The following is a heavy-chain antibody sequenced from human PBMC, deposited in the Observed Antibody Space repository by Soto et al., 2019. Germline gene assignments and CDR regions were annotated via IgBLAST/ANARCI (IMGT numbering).Heavy chain of an antibody. CDR3: SLGGTGYCSSTSCYRNDY. V-gene: IGHV1-69*01. Sequence: QVQLVQSGAAVKKPGSSVKVSCKASGGTFSSYAITWVRQAPGQGLEWMGGIIPIFGTATYAHKFQGRVTITADESTSTAYMELSSLRSEDTAVYYCSLGGTGYCSSTSCYRNDYWGQGTLVTVSS. D-gene: IGHD2-2*01. CDR1: GGTFSSYA. CDR2: IIPIFGTA. J-gene: IGHJ4*02.